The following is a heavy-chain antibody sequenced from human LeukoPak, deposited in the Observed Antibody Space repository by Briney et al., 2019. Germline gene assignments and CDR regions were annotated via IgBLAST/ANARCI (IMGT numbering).Heavy chain of an antibody. J-gene: IGHJ4*02. CDR1: GFTFSSYA. Sequence: GGSLRLSCVASGFTFSSYAMSWVRQAPGKGLEWVSAISGRTSSTYYADSVKGRFTISRDNSKNTLYLQMNNLRVEDTALYYCAKWGCSGGNCYPFDFWGQGTLVTVSS. CDR2: ISGRTSST. CDR3: AKWGCSGGNCYPFDF. V-gene: IGHV3-23*01. D-gene: IGHD2-15*01.